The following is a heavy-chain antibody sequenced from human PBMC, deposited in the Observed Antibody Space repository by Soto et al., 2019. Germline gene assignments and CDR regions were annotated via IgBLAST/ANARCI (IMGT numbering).Heavy chain of an antibody. CDR1: GYTFTSTP. CDR2: INVGNGNT. Sequence: ASVKVSCKASGYTFTSTPMHWVRQAPGQRLEWMGRINVGNGNTKYSQKFQGRVTITRDTSANTAYMELSSLRSEDTAVYFCATDGKVAVAGYWGQGTQVTVSS. J-gene: IGHJ4*02. CDR3: ATDGKVAVAGY. D-gene: IGHD6-19*01. V-gene: IGHV1-3*01.